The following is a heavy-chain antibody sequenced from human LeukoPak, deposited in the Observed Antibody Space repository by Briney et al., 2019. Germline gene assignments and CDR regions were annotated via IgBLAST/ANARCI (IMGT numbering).Heavy chain of an antibody. V-gene: IGHV1-46*01. CDR1: GYPFTNYY. J-gene: IGHJ4*02. CDR3: ARVAHRYSDYDYHDY. D-gene: IGHD5-12*01. Sequence: ASVKVSCKASGYPFTNYYMHWVRQAPGQGLEWMGIINPGGGSTSYAQKFQGRVTMTRDTSTSTVYMDLSSLRSEDTAVYYCARVAHRYSDYDYHDYWGQGTLVTVSS. CDR2: INPGGGST.